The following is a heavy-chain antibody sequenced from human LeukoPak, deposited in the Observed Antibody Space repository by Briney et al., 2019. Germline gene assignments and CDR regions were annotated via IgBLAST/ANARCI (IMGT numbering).Heavy chain of an antibody. D-gene: IGHD1-26*01. CDR1: GFTFSNAW. Sequence: GGALRLSCAASGFTFSNAWMSWVRQAPGKGLVWVSRIKGDDSSTSYADSVKGRFTISRDNAKNTLYLQMNSLRAEDTAVYYCARGDGGSYQGRFDYWGQGTLVTVSS. J-gene: IGHJ4*02. V-gene: IGHV3-74*01. CDR2: IKGDDSST. CDR3: ARGDGGSYQGRFDY.